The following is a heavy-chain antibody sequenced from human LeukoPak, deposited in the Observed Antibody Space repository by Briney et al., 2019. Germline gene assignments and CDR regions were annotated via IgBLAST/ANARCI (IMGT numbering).Heavy chain of an antibody. J-gene: IGHJ6*02. CDR1: GFTFSSYA. CDR3: AKACGGSPLYYYYGMDV. V-gene: IGHV3-23*01. Sequence: GGSLRLSCAASGFTFSSYAMSWVRQAPGKGLEWVSGISGSGGSTYYEDSVKGRFTISRDNSKNTLYVQMNSLRAGDTAAYYCAKACGGSPLYYYYGMDVWGQGTTVTVSS. D-gene: IGHD2-15*01. CDR2: ISGSGGST.